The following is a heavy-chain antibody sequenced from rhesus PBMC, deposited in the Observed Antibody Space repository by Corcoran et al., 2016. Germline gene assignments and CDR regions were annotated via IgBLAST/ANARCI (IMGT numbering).Heavy chain of an antibody. J-gene: IGHJ4*01. Sequence: QVQLQESGPGLVKPSETLSLTCAVSGGSFSGYYWGWIRQPPGKGLEWIGYISGSSGSTDYNPSLKSRVTISTDTSKNQFSLKLSSVTAADTAVYYCARSGRTRYNYYFDYWGQGVLVTVSS. V-gene: IGHV4-165*01. CDR2: ISGSSGST. CDR1: GGSFSGYY. CDR3: ARSGRTRYNYYFDY. D-gene: IGHD1-26*01.